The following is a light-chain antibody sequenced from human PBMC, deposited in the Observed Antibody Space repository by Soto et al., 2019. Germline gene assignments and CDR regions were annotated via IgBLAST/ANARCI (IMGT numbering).Light chain of an antibody. CDR3: SSYTSTTTLYV. V-gene: IGLV2-14*01. J-gene: IGLJ1*01. CDR2: DVS. Sequence: QSALTKPASVYGSPGQSITISCTGTSSDVGGYNYVSWYQQHPGKAPKVIIYDVSNRPSGVSNRFSGSKSGNTASLTISGLQAEDEADYYCSSYTSTTTLYVFGTGTKVTVL. CDR1: SSDVGGYNY.